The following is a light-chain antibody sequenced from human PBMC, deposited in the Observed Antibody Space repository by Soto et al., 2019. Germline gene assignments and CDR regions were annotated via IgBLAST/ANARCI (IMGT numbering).Light chain of an antibody. J-gene: IGKJ2*01. V-gene: IGKV1-5*03. Sequence: DIQMTQSPSTLSASVGDRVTITCRASQSISSWLAWYQQKPGKAPKLLIYKASSLESGVPSRFSGSGSGTEFTLTISSLQPDDFATYYCQQYNGYLYIFGQGTKLEIK. CDR1: QSISSW. CDR3: QQYNGYLYI. CDR2: KAS.